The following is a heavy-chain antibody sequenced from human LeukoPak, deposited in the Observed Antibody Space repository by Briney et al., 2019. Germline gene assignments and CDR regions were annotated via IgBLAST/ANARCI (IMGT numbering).Heavy chain of an antibody. CDR2: ISGSGCST. V-gene: IGHV3-23*01. CDR1: GFTFSSYA. J-gene: IGHJ4*02. CDR3: AKDAGGNSN. Sequence: GASLRLSCAASGFTFSSYAMSWVCQAPGKGLEWVSAISGSGCSTYYADSVKGPFTISRDNSKNTLYLQMNSLRAEDTAVYYCAKDAGGNSNWGQGTLVTVSS. D-gene: IGHD4-23*01.